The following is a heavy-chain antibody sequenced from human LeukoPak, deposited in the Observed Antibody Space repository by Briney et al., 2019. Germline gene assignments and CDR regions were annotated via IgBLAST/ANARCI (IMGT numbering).Heavy chain of an antibody. J-gene: IGHJ3*02. Sequence: GGSLRLSCAASKFTFSNYAMSWVRQAPGKGLEWVSGISGNGIRTYHADSVKGRFTISRDNSKNTLYLQMNSLRAEDTAVYYCAKEVEVAGVAGAFDIWGQGTMVTVSS. CDR2: ISGNGIRT. V-gene: IGHV3-23*01. D-gene: IGHD6-19*01. CDR3: AKEVEVAGVAGAFDI. CDR1: KFTFSNYA.